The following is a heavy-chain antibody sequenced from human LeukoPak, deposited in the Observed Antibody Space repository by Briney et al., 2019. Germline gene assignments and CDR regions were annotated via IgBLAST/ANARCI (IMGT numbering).Heavy chain of an antibody. J-gene: IGHJ3*02. Sequence: SETLSLTCTVSGGSISSYYWSWIRQPPGKGLEWIGYIYYSGSTNYNPSLKSRLTISVDTSKNQFSLKLSSVTAADTAVYYCARAVAGRDDAFDIWGQGTMVTVSS. CDR1: GGSISSYY. CDR2: IYYSGST. D-gene: IGHD6-19*01. CDR3: ARAVAGRDDAFDI. V-gene: IGHV4-59*01.